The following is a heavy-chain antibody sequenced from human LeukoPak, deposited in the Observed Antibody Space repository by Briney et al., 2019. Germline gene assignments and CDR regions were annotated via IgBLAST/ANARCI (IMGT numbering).Heavy chain of an antibody. CDR2: ISYDGSNK. D-gene: IGHD2-21*02. J-gene: IGHJ4*02. CDR3: AKGLIVVVTATPMDFDY. CDR1: GFTFSSYG. V-gene: IGHV3-30*18. Sequence: GGSLRLSCAASGFTFSSYGMHWVRQAPGKGLEWVAVISYDGSNKYHADSVKGRFTISRDNSKNTLYLQMNSLRAEDTAVYYCAKGLIVVVTATPMDFDYWGQGTLVTVSS.